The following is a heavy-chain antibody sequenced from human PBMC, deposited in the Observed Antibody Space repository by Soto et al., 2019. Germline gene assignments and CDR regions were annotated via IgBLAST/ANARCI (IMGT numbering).Heavy chain of an antibody. CDR1: GYSISSSNW. J-gene: IGHJ4*02. Sequence: QVQLQESGPGLVKPSDTLSLTCAVSGYSISSSNWWGWIRQPPGKGLEWIGDIYYSGTTYYNPSLKSRVTTSVDTSKNQFSLKLTSVTAVDTAVYYCARSEIQGPIDYWGQGTLVTVSS. V-gene: IGHV4-28*01. CDR3: ARSEIQGPIDY. CDR2: IYYSGTT.